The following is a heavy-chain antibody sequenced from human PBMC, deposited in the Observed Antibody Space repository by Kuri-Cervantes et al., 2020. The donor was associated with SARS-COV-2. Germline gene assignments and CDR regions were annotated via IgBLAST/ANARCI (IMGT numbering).Heavy chain of an antibody. CDR3: ARGAANYYMDV. CDR1: GFTFGAPD. Sequence: GESLKISCAASGFTFGAPDMNWVRQSPGKGLEWVSYISSGRRSIYYTDAVKGRFTISRDNSRNTVLLQMNILRAEDTAIYYCARGAANYYMDVWGTGTTVTVSS. V-gene: IGHV3-48*01. J-gene: IGHJ6*03. CDR2: ISSGRRSI. D-gene: IGHD3-16*01.